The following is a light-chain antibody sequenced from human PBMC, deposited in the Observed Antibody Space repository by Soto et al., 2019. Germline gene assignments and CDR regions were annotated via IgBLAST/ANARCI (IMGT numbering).Light chain of an antibody. J-gene: IGKJ3*01. Sequence: EIVLTQSPDTLSLSPGERATLSCRASQSVRSYLAWYQQKPGQAPRLLIYGASNRATGIPHRFSGSGSGTDFTLTISSLDPEDSAVYYCQQRGSWPQFTFGPGTKVEIK. CDR2: GAS. CDR1: QSVRSY. V-gene: IGKV3-11*01. CDR3: QQRGSWPQFT.